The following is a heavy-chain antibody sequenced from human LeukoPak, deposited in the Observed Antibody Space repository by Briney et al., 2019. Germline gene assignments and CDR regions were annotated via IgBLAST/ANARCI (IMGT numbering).Heavy chain of an antibody. CDR2: IRYDGSNK. Sequence: GGSLRLSCAASGFTFSSYGMHWVRQAPGKGLEWVAFIRYDGSNKYYADSVKGRLTISRDNSKNTLYLQMNSLRAEDTAVYYCAKGAAAGTESDYWGQGTLVTVSS. CDR1: GFTFSSYG. CDR3: AKGAAAGTESDY. D-gene: IGHD6-13*01. V-gene: IGHV3-30*02. J-gene: IGHJ4*02.